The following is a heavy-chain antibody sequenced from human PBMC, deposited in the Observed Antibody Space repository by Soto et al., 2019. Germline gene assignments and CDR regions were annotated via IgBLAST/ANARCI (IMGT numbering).Heavy chain of an antibody. CDR2: IYYSGST. Sequence: SQTLSLTCTVSGGSISSGGYYWSWIRQHPGKVLEWIGYIYYSGSTYYNPSLKSRVTIXVXXSXNXFXLXXXSVTXADTALYYCARGADYGGNSDYWGQGTLVTVSS. CDR1: GGSISSGGYY. J-gene: IGHJ4*02. V-gene: IGHV4-31*03. D-gene: IGHD4-17*01. CDR3: ARGADYGGNSDY.